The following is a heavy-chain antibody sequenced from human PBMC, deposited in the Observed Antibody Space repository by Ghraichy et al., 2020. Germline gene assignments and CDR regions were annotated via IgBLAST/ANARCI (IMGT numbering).Heavy chain of an antibody. D-gene: IGHD5-18*01. Sequence: GESLNISCAASGFTFSTYTFHWVRQAPGKGLEWVALILSDGSNKYYADSVKGRFTISRDNSKSTLYLQMNSLRPEDTAVYYCPRDLGYPRGHPFDYWGQGTLVTVSS. V-gene: IGHV3-30-3*01. CDR3: PRDLGYPRGHPFDY. CDR1: GFTFSTYT. J-gene: IGHJ4*02. CDR2: ILSDGSNK.